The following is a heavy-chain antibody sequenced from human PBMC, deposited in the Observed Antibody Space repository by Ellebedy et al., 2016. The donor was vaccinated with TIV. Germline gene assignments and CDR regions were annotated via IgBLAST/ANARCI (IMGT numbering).Heavy chain of an antibody. D-gene: IGHD1-26*01. CDR3: ASEGVWRELGAFDI. CDR1: GFTFSSYA. Sequence: GGSLRLSXAASGFTFSSYAMHWVRQAPGKGLEWVAVISYDGSNKYYADSVKGRFTISRDNSKNTLYLQMNSLRAEDTAVYYCASEGVWRELGAFDIWGQGTMVTVSS. V-gene: IGHV3-30-3*01. CDR2: ISYDGSNK. J-gene: IGHJ3*02.